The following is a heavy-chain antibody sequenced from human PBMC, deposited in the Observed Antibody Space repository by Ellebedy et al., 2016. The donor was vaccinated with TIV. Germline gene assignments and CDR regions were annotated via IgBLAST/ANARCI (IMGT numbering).Heavy chain of an antibody. CDR2: IYTSGST. Sequence: SETLSLTXTVSGGSISSYYWSWIRQPAGKGLEWIGRIYTSGSTNYNPSLKSRVTMSVDTSKNQFSLKLSSVTAADTAVYYCARERPIGGSSSWKFDPWGQGTLVTVSS. CDR3: ARERPIGGSSSWKFDP. J-gene: IGHJ5*02. D-gene: IGHD6-13*01. V-gene: IGHV4-4*07. CDR1: GGSISSYY.